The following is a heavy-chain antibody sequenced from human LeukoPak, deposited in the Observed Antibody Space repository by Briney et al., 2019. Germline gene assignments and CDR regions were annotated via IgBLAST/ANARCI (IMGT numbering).Heavy chain of an antibody. V-gene: IGHV4-59*01. D-gene: IGHD6-19*01. J-gene: IGHJ6*03. CDR2: IYSSGSN. CDR3: ARVETSAWSTSYYYYFHMDV. CDR1: GGSISRYS. Sequence: PSETLSLTCTVSGGSISRYSWSWIRKPPGKGLEWIGYIYSSGSNNYKPSLKSRVTISIDTAKNQFSLKLNSVTAADTAMYYCARVETSAWSTSYYYYFHMDVWGKGTTVTISS.